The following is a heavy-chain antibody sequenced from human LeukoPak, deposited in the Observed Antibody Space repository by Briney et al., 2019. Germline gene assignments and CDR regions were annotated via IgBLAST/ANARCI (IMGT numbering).Heavy chain of an antibody. Sequence: PSETLSLTCSVSGDSISSGSYYWSWLRQPAGKGLEWIGRIYTSGSTNYIPSLKSRLTISVDTSKNPFSLRLSSVTAADTAVYYRASDNWNYVGFDIWGQGTMVTVSS. V-gene: IGHV4-61*02. CDR2: IYTSGST. CDR3: ASDNWNYVGFDI. D-gene: IGHD1-7*01. J-gene: IGHJ3*02. CDR1: GDSISSGSYY.